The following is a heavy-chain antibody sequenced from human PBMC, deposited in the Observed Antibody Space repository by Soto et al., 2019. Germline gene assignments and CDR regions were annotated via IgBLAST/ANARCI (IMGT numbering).Heavy chain of an antibody. CDR1: GGSISSYY. J-gene: IGHJ5*02. CDR3: ARRTGIFGVVNWFDP. D-gene: IGHD3-3*01. CDR2: IYYSGST. V-gene: IGHV4-59*08. Sequence: SETLSLTCTVSGGSISSYYWSWIRQPPGKGLEWIGYIYYSGSTNYNPSLKSRVTISVDTSKNQFSLKLSSVTAADTAVYYCARRTGIFGVVNWFDPWGQGTLVTVSS.